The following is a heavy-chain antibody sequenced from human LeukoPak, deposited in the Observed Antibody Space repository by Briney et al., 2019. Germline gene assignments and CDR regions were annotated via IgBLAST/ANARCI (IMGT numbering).Heavy chain of an antibody. D-gene: IGHD2-2*01. Sequence: GASVKVSCKASGYTFTSYGISWVRQAPGQGLEWMGWISADNGNTNYAQKVQGRVTMTPDTSTSTAYMELRSLRSDATAVYYCARDPTGHCSSTSCYDWFDPWGQGTLVTVSS. J-gene: IGHJ5*02. CDR2: ISADNGNT. V-gene: IGHV1-18*01. CDR1: GYTFTSYG. CDR3: ARDPTGHCSSTSCYDWFDP.